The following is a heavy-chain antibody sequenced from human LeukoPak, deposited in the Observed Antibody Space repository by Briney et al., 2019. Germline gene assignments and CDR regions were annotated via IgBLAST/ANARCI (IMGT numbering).Heavy chain of an antibody. CDR1: GGSISSSSYY. CDR2: IYYSGST. J-gene: IGHJ4*02. CDR3: ARHAPPRPSRIVGAATFDY. Sequence: PSETLSLTCTVSGGSISSSSYYWGWIRQPPGKGLEWIGYIYYSGSTYYNPSLKSRVTISVDTSKNQFSLKLSSVTAADTAVYYCARHAPPRPSRIVGAATFDYWGQGTLVTVSS. V-gene: IGHV4-39*01. D-gene: IGHD1-26*01.